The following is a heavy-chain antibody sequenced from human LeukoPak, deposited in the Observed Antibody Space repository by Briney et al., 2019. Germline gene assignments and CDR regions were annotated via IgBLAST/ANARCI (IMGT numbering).Heavy chain of an antibody. CDR3: AADWAGARSPYYYYMDV. CDR1: GGSISSGSYY. J-gene: IGHJ6*03. CDR2: IYTSGST. Sequence: SETLSLTCTVSGGSISSGSYYWSWIRQPAGKGLEWIGRIYTSGSTNYNPSLKSRVTISVDTSKNQFSLKLSSVTAADTAVYYCAADWAGARSPYYYYMDVWGKGTTVTVSS. D-gene: IGHD1-26*01. V-gene: IGHV4-61*02.